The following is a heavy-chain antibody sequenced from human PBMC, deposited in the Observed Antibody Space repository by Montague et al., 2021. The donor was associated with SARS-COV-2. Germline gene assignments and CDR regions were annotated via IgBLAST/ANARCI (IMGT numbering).Heavy chain of an antibody. D-gene: IGHD1-26*01. V-gene: IGHV3-30*04. CDR2: ISYDGSSK. CDR3: ATEGIVGATGFDY. J-gene: IGHJ4*02. Sequence: SLRLSCAASGSTFSSYAMHWVRQAPGKGLEWVAVISYDGSSKYYADSVKGRFTISRDNSKNTLYLQMNSLRAEDTAVYYCATEGIVGATGFDYWGQGTLGTVSS. CDR1: GSTFSSYA.